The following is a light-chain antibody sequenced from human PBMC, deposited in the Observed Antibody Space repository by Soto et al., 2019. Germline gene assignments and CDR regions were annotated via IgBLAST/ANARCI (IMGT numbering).Light chain of an antibody. V-gene: IGLV2-23*02. Sequence: QSALTQPASVSGSPGQSITISCTGTSSDVGSYNLVSWYQQHPGKAPKLMIYEVSKRPSGVSNRFSGSKSGNTASLTISGLQAEDEADYYCCSYAGRSTLEVFGGGTKLTVL. J-gene: IGLJ2*01. CDR1: SSDVGSYNL. CDR3: CSYAGRSTLEV. CDR2: EVS.